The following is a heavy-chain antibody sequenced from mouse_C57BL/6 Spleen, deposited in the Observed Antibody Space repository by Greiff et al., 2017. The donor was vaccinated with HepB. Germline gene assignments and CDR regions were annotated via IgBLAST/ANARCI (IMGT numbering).Heavy chain of an antibody. CDR1: GYAFSSSW. CDR2: IYPGDGDT. D-gene: IGHD2-5*01. Sequence: QVHVKQSGPELVKPGASVKISCKASGYAFSSSWMNWVKQRPGKGLEWIGRIYPGDGDTNYNGKFKGKATLTADKSSSTAYMQLSSLTSEDSAVYFCARSHYSNYVDYWGQGTTLTVSS. CDR3: ARSHYSNYVDY. V-gene: IGHV1-82*01. J-gene: IGHJ2*01.